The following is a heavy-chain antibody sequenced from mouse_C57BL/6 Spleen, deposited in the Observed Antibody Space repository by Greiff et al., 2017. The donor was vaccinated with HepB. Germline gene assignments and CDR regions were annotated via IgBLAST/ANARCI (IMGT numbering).Heavy chain of an antibody. V-gene: IGHV6-3*01. D-gene: IGHD2-12*01. J-gene: IGHJ1*03. Sequence: EVHLVESGGGLVQPGGSMKLSCVASGFTFSNYWMNWVRQSTEKGLEWVAQIRLKSDNYATHYAESVKGRFTISSDDSKSSVYLQMNNLRAEDTGIYYCTGVYDVLYFDVWGTVTTVTVSS. CDR3: TGVYDVLYFDV. CDR2: IRLKSDNYAT. CDR1: GFTFSNYW.